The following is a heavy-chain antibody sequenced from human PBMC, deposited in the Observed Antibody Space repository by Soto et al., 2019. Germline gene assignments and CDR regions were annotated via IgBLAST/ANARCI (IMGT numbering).Heavy chain of an antibody. Sequence: QVQLVESGGGVVQPGRSLRLSCAASGFTFSSYGMHWVRQAPGKGLEWVAVIWYDGSNKYYADSVKGRFTISRDNSKNRMSLQMNSVRAEDTAVYYCARARFYGEGDAFDLWGQGTMVPVSS. D-gene: IGHD4-17*01. J-gene: IGHJ3*01. CDR3: ARARFYGEGDAFDL. CDR2: IWYDGSNK. V-gene: IGHV3-33*01. CDR1: GFTFSSYG.